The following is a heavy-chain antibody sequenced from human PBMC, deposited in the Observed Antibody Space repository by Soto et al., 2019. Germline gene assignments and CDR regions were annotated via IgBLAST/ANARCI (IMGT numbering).Heavy chain of an antibody. Sequence: PGESLKISCAASGFTFSSYAMSWVRQAPGKGLEWVSAISGSGGSTYYADSVKGRFTIARDNSKNTLYLQMNSLRAEDTAVYYCAKDQAWADFWSGHYSPKYYFDYWGQGTLVTVSS. V-gene: IGHV3-23*01. CDR2: ISGSGGST. CDR3: AKDQAWADFWSGHYSPKYYFDY. J-gene: IGHJ4*02. CDR1: GFTFSSYA. D-gene: IGHD3-3*01.